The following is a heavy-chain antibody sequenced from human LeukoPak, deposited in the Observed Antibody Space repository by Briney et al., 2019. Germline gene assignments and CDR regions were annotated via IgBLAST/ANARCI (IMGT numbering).Heavy chain of an antibody. CDR2: ISSSCGIT. D-gene: IGHD6-13*01. V-gene: IGHV3-23*01. CDR3: AKDRGSTWYEAVDY. J-gene: IGHJ4*02. Sequence: TGGSLRLSCAASRFSFSTYAMNWVRQAPEKGLEWVSAISSSCGITYYADSVKGRFTISRDNSKNTLYLQMNGLRAEDTAMYYCAKDRGSTWYEAVDYWGQGTLVTVSS. CDR1: RFSFSTYA.